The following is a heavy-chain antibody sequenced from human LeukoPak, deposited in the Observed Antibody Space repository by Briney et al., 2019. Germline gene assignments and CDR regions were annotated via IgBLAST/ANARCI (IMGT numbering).Heavy chain of an antibody. CDR2: IWFDVSNK. J-gene: IGHJ4*02. Sequence: GGSLRLSRAASGFTFSSYGMHWVRQAPGKGLEWVAIIWFDVSNKYYADSVKGRFTISRDNSKNTLYLQMNSLRAEDTAVYYCARVTGDSALAEIDYWGQGTLVTVSS. CDR3: ARVTGDSALAEIDY. D-gene: IGHD7-27*01. V-gene: IGHV3-33*01. CDR1: GFTFSSYG.